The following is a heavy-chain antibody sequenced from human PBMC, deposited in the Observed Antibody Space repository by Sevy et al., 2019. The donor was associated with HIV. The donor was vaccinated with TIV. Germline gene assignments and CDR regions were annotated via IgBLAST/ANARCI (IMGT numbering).Heavy chain of an antibody. V-gene: IGHV3-13*01. D-gene: IGHD3-3*01. CDR3: ARGHPPSSDFWSGYYVYYYYGMDV. CDR2: IGTAGDT. Sequence: GGSLRLSCAASGFTFSSYDMHWVRQATGKGLEWVSAIGTAGDTYYPGSVKGRFTISRENAKNSLYLQMNSLRAGDTAVYYCARGHPPSSDFWSGYYVYYYYGMDVWGQGTTVTVSS. CDR1: GFTFSSYD. J-gene: IGHJ6*02.